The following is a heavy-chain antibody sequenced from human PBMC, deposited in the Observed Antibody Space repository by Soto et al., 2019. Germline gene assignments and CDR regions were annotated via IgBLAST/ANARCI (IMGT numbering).Heavy chain of an antibody. Sequence: GGSLRLSCAASGFTFSSYAMSWVRQAPGKGLEWVSGINSNGGSTSYADSVKGRFTISRDNSKNTLYLQMNSLRAEDTAVYYCARGPRNYDFWSGYYSYWGQGTLVTVSS. CDR3: ARGPRNYDFWSGYYSY. D-gene: IGHD3-3*01. J-gene: IGHJ4*02. CDR1: GFTFSSYA. V-gene: IGHV3-23*01. CDR2: INSNGGST.